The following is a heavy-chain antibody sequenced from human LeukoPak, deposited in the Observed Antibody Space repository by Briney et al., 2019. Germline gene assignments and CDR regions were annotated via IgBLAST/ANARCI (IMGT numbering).Heavy chain of an antibody. CDR2: IYPGDSDT. CDR3: ARVHYYETSDWGNYFDY. V-gene: IGHV5-51*01. J-gene: IGHJ4*02. D-gene: IGHD3-22*01. Sequence: GESLQISCKGSGYSFTSYWIGWVRQMPGKGLEWMGIIYPGDSDTRYSPSFQGQVTISADKSISTAYLQWSSLKASDTAMYYCARVHYYETSDWGNYFDYWGQGTLVTVSS. CDR1: GYSFTSYW.